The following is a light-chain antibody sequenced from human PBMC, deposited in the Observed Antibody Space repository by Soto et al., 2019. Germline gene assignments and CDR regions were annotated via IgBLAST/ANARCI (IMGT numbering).Light chain of an antibody. V-gene: IGKV4-1*01. J-gene: IGKJ2*01. CDR1: QSVLYSSNNKNY. CDR2: WAS. CDR3: EQYESTPPT. Sequence: DIVMTQSPDSLAVSLGERATINCKSSQSVLYSSNNKNYLAWYQQRPGQPPKLLIYWASTRESGVPDRFSGGGSGTDFTRTITSLQAEGVAVYYCEQYESTPPTFGQGTKLEIK.